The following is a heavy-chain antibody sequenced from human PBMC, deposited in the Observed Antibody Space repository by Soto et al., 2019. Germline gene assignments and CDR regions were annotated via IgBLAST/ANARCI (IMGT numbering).Heavy chain of an antibody. V-gene: IGHV3-20*04. CDR2: VNWNAAGI. CDR1: GFTFDDYG. CDR3: ARRPSKYCSTTTCYASDY. D-gene: IGHD2-2*01. Sequence: GGSLRLSCATSGFTFDDYGMSWVRQVPGKELEWVSGVNWNAAGIGYADSVKGRFTISRDNAKNSLYLQMNSLRAEDTALYYCARRPSKYCSTTTCYASDYWGQGTLVTVSS. J-gene: IGHJ4*02.